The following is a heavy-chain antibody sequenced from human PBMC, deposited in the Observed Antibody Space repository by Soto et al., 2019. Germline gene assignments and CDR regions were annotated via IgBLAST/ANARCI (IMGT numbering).Heavy chain of an antibody. CDR2: VYHSGST. V-gene: IGHV4-4*02. J-gene: IGHJ4*02. D-gene: IGHD6-13*01. CDR3: AVPGAGDFDY. Sequence: SETLSLTCAVSGASISTNNWWSWVRQPPGKGLEWIGEVYHSGSTNCNPSLKSRVTISIDKSKNQFSLRLTSMTAADTAVYYCAVPGAGDFDYWGQGTLVTVSS. CDR1: GASISTNNW.